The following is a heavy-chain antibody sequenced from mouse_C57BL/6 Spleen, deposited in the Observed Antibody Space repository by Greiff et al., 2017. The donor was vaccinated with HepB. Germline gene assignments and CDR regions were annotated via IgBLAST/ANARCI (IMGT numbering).Heavy chain of an antibody. D-gene: IGHD2-12*01. CDR3: ASAQVYDVAWFAY. J-gene: IGHJ3*01. Sequence: QVQLQQPGAELLKPGASVKMSCKASGYTFTSYWITWVKPRPGQGLEWIGDIYPGSGSTNYNEKFKGKAKLTVDTSSSTAFMQLSSLTSEDSAVYYCASAQVYDVAWFAYWGQGTLVTVSA. V-gene: IGHV1-55*01. CDR1: GYTFTSYW. CDR2: IYPGSGST.